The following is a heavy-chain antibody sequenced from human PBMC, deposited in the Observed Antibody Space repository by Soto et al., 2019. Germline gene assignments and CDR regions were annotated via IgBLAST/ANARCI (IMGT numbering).Heavy chain of an antibody. V-gene: IGHV3-30*18. Sequence: GGSLRLSCAASGFTFSSFAMHWVRQAPGNGLEWMSVISYEGSEQYYADTVKGRFTISRDNSKNTVHLQMNSLRAEDTAVYYCAKGLGELSPESYDYWGQGT. J-gene: IGHJ4*02. CDR1: GFTFSSFA. CDR2: ISYEGSEQ. D-gene: IGHD3-16*02. CDR3: AKGLGELSPESYDY.